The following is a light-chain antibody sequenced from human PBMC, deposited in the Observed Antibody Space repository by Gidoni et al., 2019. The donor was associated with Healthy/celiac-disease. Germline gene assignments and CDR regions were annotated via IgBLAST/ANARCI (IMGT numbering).Light chain of an antibody. CDR2: DNS. J-gene: IGLJ3*02. Sequence: QSVLTQPPSVSGSPGQSVTISCTGSSSNIGAGYDVHWYQQRPGTAPKLLIYDNSNRPAGVPDRFSGSKSGTSASLAITGLQAEDEADYYCQSYDSSLSGSVFGGGTKLTVL. CDR1: SSNIGAGYD. V-gene: IGLV1-40*01. CDR3: QSYDSSLSGSV.